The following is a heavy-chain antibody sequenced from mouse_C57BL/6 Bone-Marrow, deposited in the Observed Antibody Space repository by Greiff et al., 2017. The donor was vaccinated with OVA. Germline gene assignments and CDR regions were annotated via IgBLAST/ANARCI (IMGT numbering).Heavy chain of an antibody. J-gene: IGHJ1*03. Sequence: EVQLQQSGPELVKPGASVKISCKASGYSFTGYYMNWVKQSPEKSLEWIGEINPSTGGTTYNQKFKAKATLTVDKSSSTAYMQLKSLTSEDSAVYYCARSDYDVKYFDVWGTGTTVTVSS. CDR3: ARSDYDVKYFDV. CDR2: INPSTGGT. V-gene: IGHV1-42*01. CDR1: GYSFTGYY. D-gene: IGHD2-4*01.